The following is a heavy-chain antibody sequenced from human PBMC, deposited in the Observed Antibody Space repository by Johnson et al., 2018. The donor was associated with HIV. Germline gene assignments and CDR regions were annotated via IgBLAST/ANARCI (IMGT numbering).Heavy chain of an antibody. V-gene: IGHV3-30*03. Sequence: QVQLLESGGGVVQPGRSLRLSCAASGFTFSGYGMHWVRQAPGKGLEWVAVISYDGNNKYYADSVKGRFTISRDNSKNTLYLQINSLRAEDTAVYYCTRGVGIAVAGNEAFDIWGQGTMVTVSS. CDR2: ISYDGNNK. J-gene: IGHJ3*02. D-gene: IGHD6-19*01. CDR3: TRGVGIAVAGNEAFDI. CDR1: GFTFSGYG.